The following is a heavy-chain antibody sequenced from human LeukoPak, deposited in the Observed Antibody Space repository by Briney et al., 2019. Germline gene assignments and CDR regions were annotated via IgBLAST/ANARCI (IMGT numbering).Heavy chain of an antibody. CDR1: GGSMSSYY. CDR2: IYYSGST. J-gene: IGHJ6*03. CDR3: AREGDSNLYYYYMDV. D-gene: IGHD4-11*01. Sequence: PSETLSLTCTVSGGSMSSYYWSWIRQPPGKGLEWIGYIYYSGSTNYNPSLKSRVTISVDTSKNQFSLMLSSVTAADTAVYYCAREGDSNLYYYYMDVWGKGTTVTVSS. V-gene: IGHV4-59*01.